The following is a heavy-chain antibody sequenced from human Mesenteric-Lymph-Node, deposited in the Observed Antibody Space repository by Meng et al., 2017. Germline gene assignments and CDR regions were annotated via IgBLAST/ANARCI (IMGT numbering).Heavy chain of an antibody. D-gene: IGHD5-24*01. V-gene: IGHV3-23*01. CDR2: ISGSGGST. CDR3: AKPPADGYNYVDY. J-gene: IGHJ4*02. Sequence: EVQLLESGGGLVQPGWSLRLSCAASGFTFSSYAMSWVRQAPGKGLEWVSTISGSGGSTYYADSVKGRFTISRDNSKNTLYLQMNSLRAEDTAVYYCAKPPADGYNYVDYWGQGTLDTVSS. CDR1: GFTFSSYA.